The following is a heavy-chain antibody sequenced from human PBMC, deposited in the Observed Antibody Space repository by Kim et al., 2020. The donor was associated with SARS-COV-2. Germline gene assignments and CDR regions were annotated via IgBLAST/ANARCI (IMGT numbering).Heavy chain of an antibody. CDR1: GGSISSYY. D-gene: IGHD3-10*01. Sequence: SETLSLTCTVSGGSISSYYWSWIRQPPGKGLEWIGYIYYSGSTNYNPSLKSRVPISVDTSKNQFSLKLSSVTAADTAVYYCARPLPRVSGSYDIWGQGTMVTVSS. J-gene: IGHJ3*02. CDR2: IYYSGST. CDR3: ARPLPRVSGSYDI. V-gene: IGHV4-59*08.